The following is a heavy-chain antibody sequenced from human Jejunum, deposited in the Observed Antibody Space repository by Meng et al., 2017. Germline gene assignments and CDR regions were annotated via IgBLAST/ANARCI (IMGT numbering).Heavy chain of an antibody. Sequence: VQLVESGGGLVQPGGSLRLSCAAFGFIFNNYQMHWLRQAPGEGLVWVSRLHGDGSGPIYADSVKGRFTISRDNAKNTLDLQMNSLRLDGTAVYYCVRDNYGPDYWGQGTLVTVSS. J-gene: IGHJ4*02. CDR3: VRDNYGPDY. CDR1: GFIFNNYQ. CDR2: LHGDGSGP. D-gene: IGHD3-10*01. V-gene: IGHV3-74*01.